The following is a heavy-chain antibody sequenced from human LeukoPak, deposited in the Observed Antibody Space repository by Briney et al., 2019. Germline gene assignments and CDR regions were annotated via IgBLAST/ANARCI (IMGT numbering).Heavy chain of an antibody. J-gene: IGHJ6*03. V-gene: IGHV1-69*01. CDR3: ARLVVPAPYYYYYYMDV. D-gene: IGHD2-2*01. CDR1: GGTFSSYA. CDR2: IIPIFGTA. Sequence: ASVKVSCKASGGTFSSYAISWVRQAPGQGLEWMGGIIPIFGTANYAQKFQGRVTITADESTNTAYMELSSLRSEDTAVYYCARLVVPAPYYYYYYMDVWGKGTTVTVSS.